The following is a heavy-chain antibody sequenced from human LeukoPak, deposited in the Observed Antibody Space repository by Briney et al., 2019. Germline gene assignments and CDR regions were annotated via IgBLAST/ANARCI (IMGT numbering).Heavy chain of an antibody. Sequence: GGSLRLSCAASGFTFSSYGMHWVRQAPGKGLEGVAFIRYDGSNKYYADSVKGRFTISRDNSKNTLYLQMNSLRAEDTAVYYCAKGGNYYYYYGMDVWGQGTTVTVSS. D-gene: IGHD1-26*01. V-gene: IGHV3-30*02. CDR1: GFTFSSYG. CDR3: AKGGNYYYYYGMDV. CDR2: IRYDGSNK. J-gene: IGHJ6*02.